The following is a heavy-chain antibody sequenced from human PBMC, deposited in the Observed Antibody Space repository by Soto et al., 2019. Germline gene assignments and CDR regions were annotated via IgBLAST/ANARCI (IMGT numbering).Heavy chain of an antibody. D-gene: IGHD3-3*01. J-gene: IGHJ4*02. V-gene: IGHV1-18*01. Sequence: ASVKVSCKASGYSFTSYGISWVRQAPGQGLEWMGWISTYNGNTNFAQNVQGRVTMTTDTSTYTAYMELRSLTSDDTAVYYCARDFGSDLSAPGAVLDYWGQGSLVTVPQ. CDR2: ISTYNGNT. CDR3: ARDFGSDLSAPGAVLDY. CDR1: GYSFTSYG.